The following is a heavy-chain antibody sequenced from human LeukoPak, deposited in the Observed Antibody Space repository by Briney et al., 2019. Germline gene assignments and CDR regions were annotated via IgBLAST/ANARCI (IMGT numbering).Heavy chain of an antibody. J-gene: IGHJ4*02. CDR2: ISAYNGNT. V-gene: IGHV1-18*01. CDR1: GYTFTSYG. Sequence: ASVKVSCKAPGYTFTSYGISWVRQAPGQGLEWMGWISAYNGNTNYAQKLQGRVTMTTDTSTSTAYMELRSLRSDDTAVYYCARGDRQYYYDSSGPFSYWGQGTLVTVSS. D-gene: IGHD3-22*01. CDR3: ARGDRQYYYDSSGPFSY.